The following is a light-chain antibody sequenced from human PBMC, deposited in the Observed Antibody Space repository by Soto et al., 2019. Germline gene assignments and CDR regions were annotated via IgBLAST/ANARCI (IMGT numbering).Light chain of an antibody. Sequence: EIVLTQSPGTLSLSPGERATLSCRASQSVSSNYLAWYQQRPGQAPRLLIYGASSRATGIPDRFSGSGSGTDFTLTISRLEPEDFAVYYCQDYGNSRTVGQGTKVEVK. CDR1: QSVSSNY. CDR3: QDYGNSRT. V-gene: IGKV3-20*01. CDR2: GAS. J-gene: IGKJ1*01.